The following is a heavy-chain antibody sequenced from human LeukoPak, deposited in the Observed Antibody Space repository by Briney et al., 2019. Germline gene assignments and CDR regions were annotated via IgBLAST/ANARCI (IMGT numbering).Heavy chain of an antibody. Sequence: PGGSLRLSCAASGFTFTNAWMSWVRQAPGKGLEWVGHIKSKADGETTDFAAPVKGRFTISRDDSKHTLYLQMDSLKTDDTAVYYCAKYDTPVNFDYWGQGTLVTVSS. V-gene: IGHV3-15*01. D-gene: IGHD3-22*01. CDR3: AKYDTPVNFDY. CDR2: IKSKADGETT. CDR1: GFTFTNAW. J-gene: IGHJ4*02.